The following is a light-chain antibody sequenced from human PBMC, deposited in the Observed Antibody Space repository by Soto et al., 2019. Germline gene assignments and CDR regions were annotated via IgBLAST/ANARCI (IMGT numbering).Light chain of an antibody. V-gene: IGKV3-20*01. CDR3: QPYSTSPYT. CDR2: GAS. CDR1: QLVNNKF. J-gene: IGKJ2*01. Sequence: ETVLTQSPGTLSLSPGERAVLSCRASQLVNNKFLAWYQQKAGQAPRLVIYGASNRATGIPDRFSASGSGTDFTLIIRKLEPEDVAVYFCQPYSTSPYTFGQGTQLEIK.